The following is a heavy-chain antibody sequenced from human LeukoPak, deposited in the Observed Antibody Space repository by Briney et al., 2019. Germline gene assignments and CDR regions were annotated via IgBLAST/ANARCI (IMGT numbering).Heavy chain of an antibody. J-gene: IGHJ4*02. CDR2: ISSSSSTI. V-gene: IGHV3-48*02. D-gene: IGHD3-22*01. CDR1: GFTVSNNY. CDR3: ARADSSGYYYRSGVDY. Sequence: PGGSLRLSCAASGFTVSNNYMNWVRQAPGKGLEWVSYISSSSSTIYYADSVKGRFTISRDNAKNSLYLQMNSLRDEDTAVYYCARADSSGYYYRSGVDYWGQGTLVTVSP.